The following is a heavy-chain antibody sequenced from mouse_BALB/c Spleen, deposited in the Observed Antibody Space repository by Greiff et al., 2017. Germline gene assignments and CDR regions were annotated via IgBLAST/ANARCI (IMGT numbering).Heavy chain of an antibody. Sequence: EVQRVESGGGLVQPGGSLKLSCAASGFTFSSYAMSWVRQTPEKRLEWVASISSGGSTYYPDSVKGRFTISRDNARNILYLQMSSLRSEDTAMYYCARGRGYYYGLDYWGQGTTLTVSS. CDR3: ARGRGYYYGLDY. V-gene: IGHV5-6-5*01. J-gene: IGHJ2*01. CDR1: GFTFSSYA. CDR2: ISSGGST. D-gene: IGHD1-1*01.